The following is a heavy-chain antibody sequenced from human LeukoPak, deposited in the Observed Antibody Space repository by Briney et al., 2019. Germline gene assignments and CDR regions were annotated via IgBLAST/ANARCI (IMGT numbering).Heavy chain of an antibody. J-gene: IGHJ5*02. CDR1: GGTFSSYA. CDR3: ARDRGGNTYWFDP. D-gene: IGHD4-23*01. V-gene: IGHV1-69*05. CDR2: IIPIFGTA. Sequence: GASVKVSCKASGGTFSSYAISWVRQASGQGLEWMGGIIPIFGTANYAQMFQGRVTMTRDTSTSTVYMELSSLRSEDTAVYYCARDRGGNTYWFDPWGQGTLVTVSS.